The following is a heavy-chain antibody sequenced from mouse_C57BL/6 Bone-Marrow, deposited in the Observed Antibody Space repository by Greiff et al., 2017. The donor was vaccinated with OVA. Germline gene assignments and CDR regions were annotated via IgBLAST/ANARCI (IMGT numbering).Heavy chain of an antibody. V-gene: IGHV1-69*01. CDR1: GYTFTSYW. CDR3: AREDYGSSSYYAMDY. J-gene: IGHJ4*01. Sequence: QVQLQQPGAELVMPGASVKLSCKASGYTFTSYWMHWVKQRPGQGLEWIGEIDPSDSYTYYNQKFKGKSTLTVDKSSSTAYMQLSSLTSEDSAVYYCAREDYGSSSYYAMDYWGQGTSVTVSS. D-gene: IGHD1-1*01. CDR2: IDPSDSYT.